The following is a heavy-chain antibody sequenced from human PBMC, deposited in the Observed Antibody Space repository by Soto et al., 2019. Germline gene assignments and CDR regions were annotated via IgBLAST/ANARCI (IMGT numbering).Heavy chain of an antibody. CDR2: IYYSGST. Sequence: SETLSLTCTVSGGSISSGGYYWSWIRQHPGKGLEWIGYIYYSGSTYYNPSLKSRVTISVDTSKNQFSLKLSSVTAADTAVYYCARNNMLRFGDPVYRRAFDYWGQGTLVTVSS. J-gene: IGHJ4*02. D-gene: IGHD3-10*01. V-gene: IGHV4-31*03. CDR1: GGSISSGGYY. CDR3: ARNNMLRFGDPVYRRAFDY.